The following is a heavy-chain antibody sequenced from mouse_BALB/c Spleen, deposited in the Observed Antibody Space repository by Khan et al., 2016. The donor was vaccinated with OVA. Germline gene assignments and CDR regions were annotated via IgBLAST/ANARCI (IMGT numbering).Heavy chain of an antibody. J-gene: IGHJ3*01. CDR2: ISYSGST. CDR3: TGGRAY. Sequence: EVQLQESGPGLVKPSQSLSLTCTVTGYSITSDYAWNWIRQFPGNKLEWMGYISYSGSTSYTPSLKSRISITRDTSKNKFFLLLNSVTTADTATYYCTGGRAYWGQGTLVTVSA. V-gene: IGHV3-2*02. D-gene: IGHD3-3*01. CDR1: GYSITSDYA.